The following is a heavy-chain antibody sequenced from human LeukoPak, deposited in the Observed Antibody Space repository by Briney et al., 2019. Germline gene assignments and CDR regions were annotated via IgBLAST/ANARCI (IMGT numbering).Heavy chain of an antibody. Sequence: GASVKVSCKASGFTFTSSAVQWERQARGQRLEWIGWIVVGSGNTNYAQKFQERVTITRDMSTSTAYMELSSLRSEDTAVYYCAAAYDILTGYHRYYFDYWGQGTLVTVSS. CDR1: GFTFTSSA. CDR3: AAAYDILTGYHRYYFDY. J-gene: IGHJ4*02. D-gene: IGHD3-9*01. CDR2: IVVGSGNT. V-gene: IGHV1-58*01.